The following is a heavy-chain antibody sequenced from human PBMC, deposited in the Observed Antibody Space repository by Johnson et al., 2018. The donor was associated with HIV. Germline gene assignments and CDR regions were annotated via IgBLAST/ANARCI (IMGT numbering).Heavy chain of an antibody. CDR3: FYI. CDR1: GFTFDDYA. CDR2: IYSGGST. D-gene: IGHD3-22*01. V-gene: IGHV3-23*03. J-gene: IGHJ3*02. Sequence: VQLVESGGGLVQPGRSLRLSCAASGFTFDDYAMHWVRQAPGKGLEWVSVIYSGGSTYYADSVKGRFTISRDNSKNTLHLQANSLKTEDTAHSSGFYIWGQGTM.